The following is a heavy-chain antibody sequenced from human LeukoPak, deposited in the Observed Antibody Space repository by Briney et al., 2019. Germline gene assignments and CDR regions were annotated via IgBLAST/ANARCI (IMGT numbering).Heavy chain of an antibody. J-gene: IGHJ4*02. Sequence: GGSLRLSCAASGFTFDDYTMHWVRQAPGKGLEWVSLISWDGGSTYYADSVKGRFTISRDNSKNSLYLQMNSLRTEDTALYYCAKDKTRGLGECPDYWGQGTLVTVSS. CDR3: AKDKTRGLGECPDY. CDR2: ISWDGGST. V-gene: IGHV3-43*01. CDR1: GFTFDDYT. D-gene: IGHD3-16*01.